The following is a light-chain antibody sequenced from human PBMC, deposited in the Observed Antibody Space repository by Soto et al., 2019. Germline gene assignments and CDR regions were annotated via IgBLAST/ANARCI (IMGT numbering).Light chain of an antibody. CDR2: GAS. V-gene: IGKV3-15*01. Sequence: EIVMTQSPATLSVSPGERATLSCRASQSVSSNLAWYQQKPGQAPRLLIYGASTRATGIPARFSGSGSGTEFTLTISSLQSEDFAVYYCQQYRTSPRTFGQGTKVDIK. CDR3: QQYRTSPRT. CDR1: QSVSSN. J-gene: IGKJ1*01.